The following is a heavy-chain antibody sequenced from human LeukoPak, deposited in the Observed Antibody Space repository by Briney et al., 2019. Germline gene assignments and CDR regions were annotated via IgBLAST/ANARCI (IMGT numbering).Heavy chain of an antibody. CDR3: ARVKDRISMVRGVLSPQNYYYYYMDV. D-gene: IGHD3-10*01. CDR2: MNPNSGNT. CDR1: GYTFTSYD. Sequence: ASVKVSCKASGYTFTSYDINWVRQATGQGLEWMGWMNPNSGNTGYAQKFQGRVTMTRDTSISTAYMELSRLRSDDTAVYYCARVKDRISMVRGVLSPQNYYYYYMDVWGKGTTVTVSS. V-gene: IGHV1-8*02. J-gene: IGHJ6*03.